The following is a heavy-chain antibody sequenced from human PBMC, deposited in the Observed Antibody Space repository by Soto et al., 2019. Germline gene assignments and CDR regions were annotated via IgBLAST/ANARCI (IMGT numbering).Heavy chain of an antibody. J-gene: IGHJ6*03. Sequence: ASVKVSCKASGYTFTSYDINWVRQAAGQGLEWMGWMNPNSGNTGYAQKFQGRVTMTRNTSISTAYMELSSLRSEDTAVYYCARVVRGADYYYYMDVWGKGTTVTVSS. CDR1: GYTFTSYD. CDR3: ARVVRGADYYYYMDV. V-gene: IGHV1-8*01. CDR2: MNPNSGNT. D-gene: IGHD2-8*01.